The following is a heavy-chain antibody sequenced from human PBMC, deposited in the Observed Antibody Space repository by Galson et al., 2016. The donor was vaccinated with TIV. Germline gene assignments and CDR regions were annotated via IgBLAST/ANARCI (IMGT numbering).Heavy chain of an antibody. D-gene: IGHD4-17*01. J-gene: IGHJ4*02. Sequence: LRLSCAASGFTFSIFAMTWVRQAPGMGLEWVSAISGGGGSTYYADSVKGRFTVSRDNSKNTLYLQMDRLRAEDTAVYYCARGGGYGDVYFDFWGQGSLVTVSS. CDR1: GFTFSIFA. CDR2: ISGGGGST. V-gene: IGHV3-23*01. CDR3: ARGGGYGDVYFDF.